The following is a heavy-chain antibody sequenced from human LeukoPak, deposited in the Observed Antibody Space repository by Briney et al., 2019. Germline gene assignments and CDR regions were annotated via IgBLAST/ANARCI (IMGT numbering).Heavy chain of an antibody. Sequence: GGSLRLSCAASGFTFSSYSMNWVRQAPGKGLEWVSYISSSSSTIYYADSVKGRFTISRDNAKSSPYLQMNSLRDEDTAVYYCARDSGSGWYSFDYWGQGTLVTVSS. CDR1: GFTFSSYS. CDR2: ISSSSSTI. CDR3: ARDSGSGWYSFDY. J-gene: IGHJ4*02. V-gene: IGHV3-48*02. D-gene: IGHD6-19*01.